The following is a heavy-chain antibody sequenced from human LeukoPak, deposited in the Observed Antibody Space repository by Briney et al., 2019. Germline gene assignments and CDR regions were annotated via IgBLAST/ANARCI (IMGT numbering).Heavy chain of an antibody. Sequence: ASVKVSCKASGYTFTNYALHWVRQPPGQRLEWMGWTNGATGNTRFSQDFQGRLSITIDTSASTAYMELSSLRSEDTAVYYCARSPGGDARTWLDHWGQGTLVTVSS. CDR3: ARSPGGDARTWLDH. CDR1: GYTFTNYA. CDR2: TNGATGNT. V-gene: IGHV1-3*02. D-gene: IGHD2-21*02. J-gene: IGHJ4*02.